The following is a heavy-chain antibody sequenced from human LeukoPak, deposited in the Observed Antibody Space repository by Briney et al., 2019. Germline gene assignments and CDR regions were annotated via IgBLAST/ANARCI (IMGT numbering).Heavy chain of an antibody. CDR1: GYTLSRYA. CDR3: AREQWLGSFYYYYYGLDV. J-gene: IGHJ6*02. V-gene: IGHV1-3*04. D-gene: IGHD6-19*01. CDR2: INSGNSNT. Sequence: ASVKVSCKASGYTLSRYAMHWVRQAPGQRPEWMGWINSGNSNTKYDQKLQGRVTITRDTSANTAYMELSSLRSEDTAVYYCAREQWLGSFYYYYYGLDVWGQGTTVTVSS.